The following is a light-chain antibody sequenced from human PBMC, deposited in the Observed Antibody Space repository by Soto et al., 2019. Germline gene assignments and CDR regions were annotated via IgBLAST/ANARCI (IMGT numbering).Light chain of an antibody. J-gene: IGKJ1*01. Sequence: EIVMTQSPATLSVSPGERATLSCRASRSVSSNLAWYQQKPGQAPRLLIYGASSRAAGIPDRFSGSGSGTDFTLTISRLEPEDVAVYYCQQYGNSPRTFGQGTKVDIK. CDR2: GAS. V-gene: IGKV3-20*01. CDR3: QQYGNSPRT. CDR1: RSVSSN.